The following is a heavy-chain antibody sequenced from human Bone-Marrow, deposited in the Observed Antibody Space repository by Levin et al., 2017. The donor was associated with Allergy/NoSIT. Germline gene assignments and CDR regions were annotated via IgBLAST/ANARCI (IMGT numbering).Heavy chain of an antibody. V-gene: IGHV3-7*01. CDR2: IKEDGSEK. J-gene: IGHJ1*01. CDR1: GVTFSDYW. D-gene: IGHD2-21*02. CDR3: ARDESDRPLGH. Sequence: RGSLRLSCAASGVTFSDYWMSWVRQAPGKGLEWVANIKEDGSEKYYVDSVKGRFTISRDNAEKSLYLQMNSLRAEDTAVYYCARDESDRPLGHWGQGTLVTVSS.